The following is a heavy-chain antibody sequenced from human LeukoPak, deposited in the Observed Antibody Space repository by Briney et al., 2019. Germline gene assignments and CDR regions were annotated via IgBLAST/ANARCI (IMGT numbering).Heavy chain of an antibody. CDR2: IYSGGST. CDR1: GFTVSSNY. Sequence: GGFLRLSCAASGFTVSSNYMSWVRQAPGKGLEWVSVIYSGGSTYYADSVKGRFTISRDNSKNTLYLQMNSLRAEDTAVYYCAREGYYGSGSWYFDYWGQGTLVTVSS. D-gene: IGHD3-10*01. CDR3: AREGYYGSGSWYFDY. V-gene: IGHV3-66*01. J-gene: IGHJ4*02.